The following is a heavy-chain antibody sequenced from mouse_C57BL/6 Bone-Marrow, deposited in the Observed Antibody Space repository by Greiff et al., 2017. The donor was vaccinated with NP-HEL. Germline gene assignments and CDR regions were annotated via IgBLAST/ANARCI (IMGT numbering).Heavy chain of an antibody. CDR2: IDPSDSYT. Sequence: VQLQQPGAELVKPGASVKLSCKASGYTFTSYWMQGVKQRTGQGLEWIGEIDPSDSYTNYNQKFKGKATLTVDTSSSTAYMQLSSLTSEDSAVYYCAGSSYRFAYWGQGTLVTVSA. CDR1: GYTFTSYW. V-gene: IGHV1-50*01. J-gene: IGHJ3*01. D-gene: IGHD1-1*01. CDR3: AGSSYRFAY.